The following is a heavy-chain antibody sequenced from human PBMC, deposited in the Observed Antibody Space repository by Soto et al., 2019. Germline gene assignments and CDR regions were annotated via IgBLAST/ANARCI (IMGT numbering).Heavy chain of an antibody. Sequence: QLQLVQSGAEVKKPGSSVKVSCKTSRDTFNKYAFNWVRQAPGQGLEWMGWIIPIFSSRNYAEKFQGRVTITADDSTSTAYMELSSLGFEDTAVYYCARGESYLGVWGQGTPVTVSS. CDR3: ARGESYLGV. D-gene: IGHD3-16*01. J-gene: IGHJ6*02. V-gene: IGHV1-69*01. CDR2: IIPIFSSR. CDR1: RDTFNKYA.